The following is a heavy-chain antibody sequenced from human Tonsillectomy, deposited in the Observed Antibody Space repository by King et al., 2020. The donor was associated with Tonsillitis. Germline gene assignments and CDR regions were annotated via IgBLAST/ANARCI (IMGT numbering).Heavy chain of an antibody. CDR1: GFTLSSYA. CDR2: ISGSGGST. CDR3: AKAPVGFGELLYSFDY. Sequence: VQLVESGGGLVQPGGSLRLSCAASGFTLSSYAMSWVRQAPGKGLEWVSAISGSGGSTYYADSVKGRFTISRDNSKNTLYLQMNSLRAEDTAVYYCAKAPVGFGELLYSFDYWGQGTLVTVSS. D-gene: IGHD3-10*01. J-gene: IGHJ4*02. V-gene: IGHV3-23*04.